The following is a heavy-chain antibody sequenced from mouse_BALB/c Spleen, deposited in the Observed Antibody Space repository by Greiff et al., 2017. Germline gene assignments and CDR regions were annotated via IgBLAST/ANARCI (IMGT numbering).Heavy chain of an antibody. CDR3: ARPRSTMSPWCAY. Sequence: VQLQQSGPELVKPGASVKMSCKASGYTFTSYVMHWVKQKPGQGLEWIGYINPYNDGTKYNEKFKGKATLTSDKSSSTAYMELSSLTSEDSAVYYCARPRSTMSPWCAYWGQGTLVTVSA. CDR1: GYTFTSYV. V-gene: IGHV1-14*01. CDR2: INPYNDGT. D-gene: IGHD2-4*01. J-gene: IGHJ3*01.